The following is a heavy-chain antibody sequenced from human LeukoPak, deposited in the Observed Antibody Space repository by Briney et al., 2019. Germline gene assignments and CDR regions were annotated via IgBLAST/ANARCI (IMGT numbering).Heavy chain of an antibody. CDR2: INHSGST. Sequence: SETLSLTCAVYGGSFSGYYWSWIRQPPGKGLEWIGEINHSGSTNYNPSLKSRVTISVDTSKNQFSLKLSSVTAADTAVYYCARARGYSGYPPGGHAFDIWGQGTMVTVSS. J-gene: IGHJ3*02. CDR3: ARARGYSGYPPGGHAFDI. V-gene: IGHV4-34*01. D-gene: IGHD5-12*01. CDR1: GGSFSGYY.